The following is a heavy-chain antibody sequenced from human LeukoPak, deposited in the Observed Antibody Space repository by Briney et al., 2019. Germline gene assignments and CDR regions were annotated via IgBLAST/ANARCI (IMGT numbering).Heavy chain of an antibody. CDR3: ASLTTRFRYFDY. Sequence: SQTLSLTCNVSGGSISSDNYYWSWIRQPPGKGLEWIGYIYYSGSTYYNPSLKSPVTISVDTSKNQFSLKLSSVTAADTAVYYCASLTTRFRYFDYWGQGTLVTVSS. D-gene: IGHD3-10*02. CDR2: IYYSGST. V-gene: IGHV4-30-4*01. J-gene: IGHJ4*02. CDR1: GGSISSDNYY.